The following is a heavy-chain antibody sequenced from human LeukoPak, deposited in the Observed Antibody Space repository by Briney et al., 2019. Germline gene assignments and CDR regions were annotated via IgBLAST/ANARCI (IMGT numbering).Heavy chain of an antibody. V-gene: IGHV4-34*01. D-gene: IGHD2-8*01. CDR3: ARGDYVYGY. Sequence: SETLSLTCAVYGGSFSGYYWSWIRQPPGKGLEWIGEINHSGSTNYNPSLKSRVTISVDTSKNQFSLKVSSVTAADTAVYYCARGDYVYGYWGQGTLVTVSS. J-gene: IGHJ4*02. CDR1: GGSFSGYY. CDR2: INHSGST.